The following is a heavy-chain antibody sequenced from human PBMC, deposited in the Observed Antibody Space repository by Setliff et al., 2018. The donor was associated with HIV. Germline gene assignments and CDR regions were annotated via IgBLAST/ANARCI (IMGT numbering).Heavy chain of an antibody. V-gene: IGHV1-69*05. CDR1: GGTFSSYA. CDR2: IIPIFGTA. Sequence: ASVKVSCKASGGTFSSYAISWVRQAPGQGLEWMGGIIPIFGTANYAQKFQGRVTITTDESTSTAYMELSSLRSEDTAVYYCARGGGPMDLWSDYWGQGTLVTVSS. D-gene: IGHD3-10*01. CDR3: ARGGGPMDLWSDY. J-gene: IGHJ4*02.